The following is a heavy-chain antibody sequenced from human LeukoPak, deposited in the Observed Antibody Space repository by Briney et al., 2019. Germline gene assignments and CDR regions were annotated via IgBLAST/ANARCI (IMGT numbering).Heavy chain of an antibody. CDR1: GFTLSNPW. CDR2: IKHKAGGGSTDYTA. D-gene: IGHD3-9*01. Sequence: GGSLRLSCAASGFTLSNPWMNWVRQAPGKGLEWVGRIKHKAGGGSTDYTADYAAPVKGRFTISRDDSKNTLFLQMNSLKTEDAAVYYCTTDRYYISFSGYSAFDIWGQGTTVTVSS. J-gene: IGHJ3*02. CDR3: TTDRYYISFSGYSAFDI. V-gene: IGHV3-15*01.